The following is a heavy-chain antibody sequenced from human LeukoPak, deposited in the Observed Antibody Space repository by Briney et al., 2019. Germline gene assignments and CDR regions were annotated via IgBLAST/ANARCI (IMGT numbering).Heavy chain of an antibody. V-gene: IGHV3-23*01. D-gene: IGHD4-17*01. CDR2: LGGIGGGT. CDR1: GFAFSSFA. Sequence: GGSLRLSCAASGFAFSSFAMSWVRKAPGKGLEWVSSLGGIGGGTHYADSVKGRFTISRDDSRNTLYLHMNSLRAEDTALYYCAKLRGDYYFDYWGQGTLVTVSS. CDR3: AKLRGDYYFDY. J-gene: IGHJ4*02.